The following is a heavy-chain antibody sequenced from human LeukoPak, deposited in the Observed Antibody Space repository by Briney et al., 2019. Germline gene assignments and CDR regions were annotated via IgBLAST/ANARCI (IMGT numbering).Heavy chain of an antibody. J-gene: IGHJ4*02. CDR3: ARRAVAEYYFDY. CDR1: GFSLSTRGMC. D-gene: IGHD6-19*01. V-gene: IGHV2-70*17. Sequence: SGPTLVKSTQTLTLTCTFSGFSLSTRGMCVNWISQPPGKALEWLARIDWDDDKFYSTSLKTRLTISKDTSKNQVVLTMTNMDPVDTATYYCARRAVAEYYFDYWGQGTLVTVSS. CDR2: IDWDDDK.